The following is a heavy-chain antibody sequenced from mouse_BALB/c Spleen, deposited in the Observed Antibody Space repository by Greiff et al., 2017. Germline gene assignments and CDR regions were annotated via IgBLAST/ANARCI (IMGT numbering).Heavy chain of an antibody. CDR2: ISSGGSYT. D-gene: IGHD2-1*01. V-gene: IGHV5-6*02. J-gene: IGHJ4*01. CDR1: GFTFSSYG. Sequence: DVKLQESGGDLVKPGGSLKLSCAASGFTFSSYGMSWVRQTPDKRLEWVATISSGGSYTYYPDSVKGRFTISRDNAKNTLYLQMSSLKSEDTAMYYCASPYGNSPGGYWGQGTSVTVSS. CDR3: ASPYGNSPGGY.